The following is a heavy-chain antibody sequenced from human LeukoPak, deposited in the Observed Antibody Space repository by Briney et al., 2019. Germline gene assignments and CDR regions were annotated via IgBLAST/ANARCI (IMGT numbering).Heavy chain of an antibody. J-gene: IGHJ3*02. CDR1: GGSISSYY. V-gene: IGHV4-59*01. CDR3: ARPRMVGATYDAFDI. Sequence: SETLSLTCTVSGGSISSYYWSWLRQPPGKGLEWIGYIYYSGSTNYNPSLKSRVTISVDTSKNQFSLKLSSVTAADTAVYYCARPRMVGATYDAFDIWGQGTMVTVSS. D-gene: IGHD1-26*01. CDR2: IYYSGST.